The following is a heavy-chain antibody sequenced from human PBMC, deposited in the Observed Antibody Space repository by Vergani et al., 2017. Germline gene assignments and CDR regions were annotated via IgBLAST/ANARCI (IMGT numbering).Heavy chain of an antibody. CDR1: GFTFSSYA. CDR3: ARSSGYYSYYFDF. D-gene: IGHD3-22*01. Sequence: EVQLLESGGGLVQPGGSLRLSCAASGFTFSSYAMSWVRQAPGKGLEWVSAISGSGGSTYYADSVKGRFTISRDNSKNTLYLQMNSLRAEDTAVYYCARSSGYYSYYFDFWGQGTLVTVSS. V-gene: IGHV3-23*01. CDR2: ISGSGGST. J-gene: IGHJ4*02.